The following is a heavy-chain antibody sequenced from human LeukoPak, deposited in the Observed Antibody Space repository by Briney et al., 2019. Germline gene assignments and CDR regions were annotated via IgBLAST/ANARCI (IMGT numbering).Heavy chain of an antibody. CDR2: ISAYNGNT. CDR3: ARGEDIVVVVAATYFDY. J-gene: IGHJ4*02. Sequence: GASVKVSCKASGYTFTSYGISWVRQAPGQGLEWMGWISAYNGNTNYAQKLQGRVTMTTDTSTSTAYMELRSLRSDDKAVYYCARGEDIVVVVAATYFDYWGQGTLVTVSS. D-gene: IGHD2-15*01. CDR1: GYTFTSYG. V-gene: IGHV1-18*01.